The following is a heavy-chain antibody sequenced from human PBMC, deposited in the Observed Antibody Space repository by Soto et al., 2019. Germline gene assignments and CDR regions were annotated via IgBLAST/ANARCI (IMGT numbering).Heavy chain of an antibody. V-gene: IGHV3-21*01. Sequence: GGSLRLSCAASGFTFSSYSMNWVRQAPGKGLEWVSSISSSSSYIYYADSVKGRFTISRDNAKNSLYLQMNSLRAEDTAVYYCARDHDGSPGGMDVWGQGTTVTVSS. J-gene: IGHJ6*02. CDR2: ISSSSSYI. D-gene: IGHD3-16*01. CDR1: GFTFSSYS. CDR3: ARDHDGSPGGMDV.